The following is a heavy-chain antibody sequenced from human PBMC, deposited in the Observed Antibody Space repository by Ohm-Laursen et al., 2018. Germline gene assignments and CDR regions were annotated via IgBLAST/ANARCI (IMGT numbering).Heavy chain of an antibody. Sequence: SLRLPCAASGFTFSTYSMTWVRQAPGKGLQYVSTISLRGDGTWYGDSVKGRFTVSRDNSKNTLYLQMDSVGAEDTAVYHCAKAVAHCNNGACHGPIEYWGQGTQVTVSP. D-gene: IGHD2-8*01. V-gene: IGHV3-23*01. CDR1: GFTFSTYS. J-gene: IGHJ4*02. CDR3: AKAVAHCNNGACHGPIEY. CDR2: ISLRGDGT.